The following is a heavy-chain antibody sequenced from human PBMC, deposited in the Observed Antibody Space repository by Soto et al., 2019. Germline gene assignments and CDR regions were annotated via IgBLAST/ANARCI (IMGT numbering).Heavy chain of an antibody. J-gene: IGHJ6*02. CDR3: ARQATWGLGLGNYYGMDV. D-gene: IGHD1-7*01. V-gene: IGHV5-51*01. CDR2: IYPGDSDT. CDR1: GYSFTSYW. Sequence: GESLKISCKGSGYSFTSYWIGWVRQMPGKGLEWMGIIYPGDSDTRYSPSFQGQVTISADKSISTAYLQRSSLKASDTAMYYCARQATWGLGLGNYYGMDVWGQGTTVTVSS.